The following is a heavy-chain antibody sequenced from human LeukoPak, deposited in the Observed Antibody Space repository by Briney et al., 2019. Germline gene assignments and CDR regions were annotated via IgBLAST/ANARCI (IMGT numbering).Heavy chain of an antibody. Sequence: PSETLSLTCTVSGGSITGTTYYWAWFRQPPGQGLEWLGSLYPSGSTYYSPSLKSRVSIFLDTSKSQLSLNVRSVTAADTAVYYCARRAGDWAVNWIDPWGQGTLVTVSS. CDR2: LYPSGST. V-gene: IGHV4-39*01. J-gene: IGHJ5*02. D-gene: IGHD2-21*02. CDR3: ARRAGDWAVNWIDP. CDR1: GGSITGTTYY.